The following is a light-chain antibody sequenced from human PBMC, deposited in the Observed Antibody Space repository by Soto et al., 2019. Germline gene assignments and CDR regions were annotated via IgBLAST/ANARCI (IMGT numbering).Light chain of an antibody. J-gene: IGKJ1*01. Sequence: EIVLTQSPATLSLSPGERATLSCRASQSINRHLAWYRQKPGQAPRLLIYDASNRATGIPARFSGSGSGTDFTLTISSLEPEDFAVYYCQQRSNWPSFGQGTKVDI. CDR2: DAS. CDR3: QQRSNWPS. V-gene: IGKV3-11*01. CDR1: QSINRH.